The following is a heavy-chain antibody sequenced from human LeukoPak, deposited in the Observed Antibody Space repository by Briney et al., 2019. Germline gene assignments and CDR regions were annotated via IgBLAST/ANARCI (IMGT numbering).Heavy chain of an antibody. D-gene: IGHD3-22*01. V-gene: IGHV3-15*07. Sequence: GSLRLSCAASGFTFSSYSMNWVRQAPGKGLEWVGRIKSKTDGGTTDYAAPVKGRFTISRDDSKNTLHLQMNSLKTEDTAVYYCTTDPITMIVGGNDAFDIWGQGTMVTVSS. CDR2: IKSKTDGGTT. CDR1: GFTFSSYS. J-gene: IGHJ3*02. CDR3: TTDPITMIVGGNDAFDI.